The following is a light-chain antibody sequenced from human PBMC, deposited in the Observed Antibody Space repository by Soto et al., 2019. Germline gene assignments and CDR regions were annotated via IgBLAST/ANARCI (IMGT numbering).Light chain of an antibody. V-gene: IGLV2-23*02. Sequence: QSALTQPASVSGSPGQSIAISCTGTSSDVGSYDLVSWYQQHPGKAPKLMIYEVTKRPSGVSSRFSGSKSGNTASLTISGLQAEDDAHYYCCSSAGGGTYVFGTGTTLTVL. CDR1: SSDVGSYDL. CDR2: EVT. J-gene: IGLJ1*01. CDR3: CSSAGGGTYV.